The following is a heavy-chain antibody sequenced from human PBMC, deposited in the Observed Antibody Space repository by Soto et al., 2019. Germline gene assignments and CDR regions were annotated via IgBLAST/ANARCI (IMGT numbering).Heavy chain of an antibody. CDR3: ATEDIWIGYFTVDS. V-gene: IGHV1-69*01. Sequence: QVQLVQSGAEVKKPGSSVKVSCKASGGSFGNSAINWVRQTPGQGLEWLGGFIPVYRTLNYAQQFQGRVTITADESTGTAYMTLGSLASDAAAVYYCATEDIWIGYFTVDSWGQGTRVTVSS. J-gene: IGHJ4*02. CDR1: GGSFGNSA. D-gene: IGHD3-3*01. CDR2: FIPVYRTL.